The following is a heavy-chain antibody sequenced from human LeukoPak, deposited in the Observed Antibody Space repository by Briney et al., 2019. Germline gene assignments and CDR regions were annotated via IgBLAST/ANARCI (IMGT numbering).Heavy chain of an antibody. Sequence: ASVKVSCKASGYTFPTYGITWVRQAPGQGLEWMGWISAHIGDTHYAQNHQGRVTMTTDTSTRTAYMELRSLTSDDTAVYYCASSGGIVAMVGGYYYGMDVWGQGTTVTVSS. V-gene: IGHV1-18*01. CDR2: ISAHIGDT. J-gene: IGHJ6*02. CDR3: ASSGGIVAMVGGYYYGMDV. D-gene: IGHD5-12*01. CDR1: GYTFPTYG.